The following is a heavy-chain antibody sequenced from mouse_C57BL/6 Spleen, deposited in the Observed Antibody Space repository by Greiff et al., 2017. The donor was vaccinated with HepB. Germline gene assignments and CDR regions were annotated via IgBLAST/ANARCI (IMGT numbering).Heavy chain of an antibody. CDR3: ARPLYYADYAMDY. CDR2: ISSGSSTI. V-gene: IGHV5-17*01. D-gene: IGHD1-1*01. Sequence: EVKLMESGGGLVKPGGSLKLSCAASGFTFSDYGMHWVRQAPEKGLEWVAYISSGSSTIYYADTVKGRFTISRDNAKNTLFLQMTSLRSEDTAMYYCARPLYYADYAMDYWGQGTSVTVSS. J-gene: IGHJ4*01. CDR1: GFTFSDYG.